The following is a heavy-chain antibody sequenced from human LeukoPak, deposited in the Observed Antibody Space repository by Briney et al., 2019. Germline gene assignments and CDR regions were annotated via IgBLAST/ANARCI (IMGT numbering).Heavy chain of an antibody. CDR3: ARDLLRGSYFLDY. CDR2: IGDSDYST. CDR1: GFTFSTYA. D-gene: IGHD1-26*01. Sequence: GGSLRLSCAASGFTFSTYAMTWVRQAPGKGLEWVSAIGDSDYSTHYADSVKGRFTISRDNSKNTLYLQMNSLRAEDTAVYYCARDLLRGSYFLDYWGQGTLVTVSS. J-gene: IGHJ4*02. V-gene: IGHV3-23*01.